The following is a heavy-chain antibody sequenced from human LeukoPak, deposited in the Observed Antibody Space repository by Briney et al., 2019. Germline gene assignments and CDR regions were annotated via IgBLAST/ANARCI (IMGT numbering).Heavy chain of an antibody. Sequence: GGSLRLSCAASGFTFSSFDMTWVRQAPGKGLEWVSSISRRGNSTHYADSVKGRFTISRDASKNTVDLQMNNLRAEDTAVYYCVKLYASGWYGFFRHWGQGTLVTVSA. V-gene: IGHV3-23*01. J-gene: IGHJ1*01. D-gene: IGHD6-19*01. CDR2: ISRRGNST. CDR3: VKLYASGWYGFFRH. CDR1: GFTFSSFD.